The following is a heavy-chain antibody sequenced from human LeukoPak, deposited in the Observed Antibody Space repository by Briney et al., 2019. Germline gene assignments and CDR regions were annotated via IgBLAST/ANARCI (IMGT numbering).Heavy chain of an antibody. CDR1: TFTFSTNS. CDR2: ISSSSRYI. Sequence: SGGSLTLSCAASTFTFSTNSMVWHGQAQRNGLEWCSSISSSSRYISYTDSAKGRFTISRDNAKNSLYLQMNSLRAEDTAVDYCARMVGAGYWGQGTLVTVSS. J-gene: IGHJ4*02. CDR3: ARMVGAGY. V-gene: IGHV3-21*01. D-gene: IGHD2-8*01.